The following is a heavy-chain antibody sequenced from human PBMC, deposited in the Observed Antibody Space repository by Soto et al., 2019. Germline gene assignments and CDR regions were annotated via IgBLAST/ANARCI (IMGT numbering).Heavy chain of an antibody. D-gene: IGHD4-17*01. J-gene: IGHJ6*02. Sequence: SETLSLTCAVYGGSFSGYYWSWIRQPPGKGLEWIGEINHSGSTNYNPSLKSRVTISVDTSKNQFSLKLSSVTAADTAVYYCARGHGDYYYYYYCMDVWGQGTTVTVSS. CDR1: GGSFSGYY. V-gene: IGHV4-34*01. CDR2: INHSGST. CDR3: ARGHGDYYYYYYCMDV.